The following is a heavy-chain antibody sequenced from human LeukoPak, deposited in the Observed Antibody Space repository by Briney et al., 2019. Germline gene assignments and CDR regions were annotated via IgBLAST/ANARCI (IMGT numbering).Heavy chain of an antibody. Sequence: PGGSLRLSRVVSGFTLSSDWMSWVRQAPGKGLEWVANIKKDGIEKYYVESVKGRFTISRDNAKNSLSLQMNSLRAEDTAVYYCARGRYSSRSGGYYFDIWGQGTLVTVSS. J-gene: IGHJ4*02. CDR1: GFTLSSDW. CDR2: IKKDGIEK. D-gene: IGHD2-2*01. CDR3: ARGRYSSRSGGYYFDI. V-gene: IGHV3-7*01.